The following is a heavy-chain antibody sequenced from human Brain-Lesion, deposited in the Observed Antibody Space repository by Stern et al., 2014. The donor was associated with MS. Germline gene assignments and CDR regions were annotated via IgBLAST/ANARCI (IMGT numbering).Heavy chain of an antibody. J-gene: IGHJ5*02. CDR3: ARGSDT. V-gene: IGHV3-7*01. Sequence: EVQLVESGGGLVQPGGSLRLSCAASGFTFSSYWMNWVRQAPGKGLEWVANIKEDGSETYYVDSVKGRFPISADTAQHSLFLSINSLRAEDTAVYYCARGSDTWGQGTLVTVSS. CDR2: IKEDGSET. CDR1: GFTFSSYW. D-gene: IGHD2-15*01.